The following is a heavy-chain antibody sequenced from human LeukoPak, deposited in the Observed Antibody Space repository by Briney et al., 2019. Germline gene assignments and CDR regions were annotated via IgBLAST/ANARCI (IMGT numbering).Heavy chain of an antibody. CDR1: GGSFSGYY. Sequence: SETLSLTCAVYGGSFSGYYWSWLRQPPAKGLEWIGEIYHSGSTNYNPSLKSRVTIAGDTSKKQFSLKRSSVTAADRAVYYCARGPQTYYDILTGLSFWGEGGLVTVSS. V-gene: IGHV4-34*01. D-gene: IGHD3-9*01. CDR2: IYHSGST. CDR3: ARGPQTYYDILTGLSF. J-gene: IGHJ4*02.